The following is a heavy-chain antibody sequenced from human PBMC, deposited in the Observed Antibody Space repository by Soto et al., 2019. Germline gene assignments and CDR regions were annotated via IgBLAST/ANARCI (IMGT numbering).Heavy chain of an antibody. Sequence: QVQLVQSGSELRKPGASVKVSCKASGYTFTSNSITWVRQAPGQGLEWMGWISTSSGNTKFAQKFQGRVTLTTDTSTSTDYMELTSLRSDDTAVYYCARGGGYAVDYWGQGTLVTVST. J-gene: IGHJ4*02. D-gene: IGHD5-12*01. CDR1: GYTFTSNS. V-gene: IGHV1-18*04. CDR2: ISTSSGNT. CDR3: ARGGGYAVDY.